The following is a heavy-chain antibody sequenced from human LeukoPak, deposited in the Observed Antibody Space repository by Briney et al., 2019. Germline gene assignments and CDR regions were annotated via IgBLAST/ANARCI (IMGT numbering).Heavy chain of an antibody. CDR3: ARVADHGSGSYYRYWFDP. CDR2: ISPYNGNT. J-gene: IGHJ5*02. D-gene: IGHD3-10*01. V-gene: IGHV1-18*01. Sequence: ASVKVSCKASGYTFTSYDISWVRQAPGQGLEWMGWISPYNGNTNYAQKLQGRVTMTTDTSTSTAYMELRSLRSDDTAVYYCARVADHGSGSYYRYWFDPWGQGTLVTVSS. CDR1: GYTFTSYD.